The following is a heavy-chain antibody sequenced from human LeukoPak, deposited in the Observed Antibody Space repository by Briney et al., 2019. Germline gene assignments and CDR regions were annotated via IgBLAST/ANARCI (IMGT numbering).Heavy chain of an antibody. D-gene: IGHD6-13*01. CDR2: ISGSGGST. Sequence: GGSLRLSCAVSGFTVSNNYMSWVRQAPGKGLEWVSAISGSGGSTYYADSVKGRFTISRDNSKNTLYLQMNSLRAEDTAVYYCAKDTGYSSSYLPDYWGQGTLVTVSS. J-gene: IGHJ4*02. V-gene: IGHV3-23*01. CDR1: GFTVSNNY. CDR3: AKDTGYSSSYLPDY.